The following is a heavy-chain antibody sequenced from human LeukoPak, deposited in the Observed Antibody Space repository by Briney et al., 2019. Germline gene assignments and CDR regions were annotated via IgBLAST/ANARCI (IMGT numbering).Heavy chain of an antibody. D-gene: IGHD6-19*01. V-gene: IGHV3-7*01. J-gene: IGHJ3*02. CDR1: GFTFSSHC. CDR2: IKQDGSGK. CDR3: ARVRIAVAVSAFDI. Sequence: PGGSLRLSCEASGFTFSSHCMSWVRQAPGKGLEWVANIKQDGSGKYYVDSVKGRFTISRDNAKNSLYLQMSIQRAADTAVYYCARVRIAVAVSAFDIWGQGTMVTVSS.